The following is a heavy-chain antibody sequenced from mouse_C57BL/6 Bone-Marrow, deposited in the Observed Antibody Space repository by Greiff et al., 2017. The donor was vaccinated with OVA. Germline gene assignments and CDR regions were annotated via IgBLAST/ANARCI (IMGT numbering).Heavy chain of an antibody. J-gene: IGHJ2*01. D-gene: IGHD2-3*01. CDR3: TSDGYIDY. CDR2: IDPENGDT. Sequence: DVKLQESGAELVRPGASVKLSCTASGFNIKDDYMHWVKQRPEQGLEWIGWIDPENGDTEYASKFQGKATITADTSSNTAYLQLSSLTSEDTAVYYCTSDGYIDYWGQGTTLTVSS. V-gene: IGHV14-4*01. CDR1: GFNIKDDY.